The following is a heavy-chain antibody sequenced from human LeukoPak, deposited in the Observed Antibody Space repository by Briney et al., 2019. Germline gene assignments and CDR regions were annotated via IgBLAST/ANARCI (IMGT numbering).Heavy chain of an antibody. CDR3: ARDRGYSYGFDY. CDR1: GGSISSGSYY. CDR2: IYTSGST. J-gene: IGHJ4*02. Sequence: PSETLSLTCTVSGGSISSGSYYWSRIRQPAGKGLEWIGRIYTSGSTNYNPSLKSRVTISVDTSKNQFSLKLSSVTAADTAVYYCARDRGYSYGFDYWGQGTLVTVSS. V-gene: IGHV4-61*02. D-gene: IGHD5-18*01.